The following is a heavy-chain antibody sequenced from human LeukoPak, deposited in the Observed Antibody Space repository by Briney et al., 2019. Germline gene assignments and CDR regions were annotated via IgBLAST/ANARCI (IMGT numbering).Heavy chain of an antibody. Sequence: PSETLSLTCAVSGYSISSGYYWGWIRQPPGKGLEWIGSIYHRGSTYYNPSLKSRVTISVDTSKSQFSLKLSSVTAADTAVYYCARHPYSNYWFDPWGQGTLVTVSS. V-gene: IGHV4-38-2*01. CDR3: ARHPYSNYWFDP. CDR2: IYHRGST. D-gene: IGHD4-11*01. J-gene: IGHJ5*02. CDR1: GYSISSGYY.